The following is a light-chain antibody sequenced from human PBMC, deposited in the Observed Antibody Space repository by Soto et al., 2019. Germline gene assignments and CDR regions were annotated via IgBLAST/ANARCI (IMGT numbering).Light chain of an antibody. CDR1: QGISSY. J-gene: IGKJ1*01. CDR2: AAS. CDR3: QQYYSYPQT. Sequence: IRMTQSPSSLSASTGDRVTITCRASQGISSYLAWYQQKPGKAPKLLIYAASTLQSGVPSRFSGSGSGTDFTLTISCLQAEDFATYYGQQYYSYPQTFGQGTKVEIK. V-gene: IGKV1-8*01.